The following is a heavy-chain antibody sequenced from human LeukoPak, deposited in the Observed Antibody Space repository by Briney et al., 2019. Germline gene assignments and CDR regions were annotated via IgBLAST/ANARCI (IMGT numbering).Heavy chain of an antibody. CDR3: ATDIGPLGLWSFQH. J-gene: IGHJ1*01. CDR2: TIPIFGTA. V-gene: IGHV1-69*13. CDR1: GGTFSSYA. D-gene: IGHD4/OR15-4a*01. Sequence: VASVKASCKASGGTFSSYAISWVRQAPGQGLEWVGGTIPIFGTANYAQKFQGRVTITADASTSTAYMELSSLRSEDTALYYCATDIGPLGLWSFQHWGQGTLVTVSS.